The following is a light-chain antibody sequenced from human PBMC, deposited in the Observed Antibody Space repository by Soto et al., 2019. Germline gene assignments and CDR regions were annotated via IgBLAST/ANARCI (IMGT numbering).Light chain of an antibody. CDR2: GAS. CDR3: QQYGSSPRT. CDR1: QSVGSS. Sequence: EIVMTQSPATLSVSPGERATLSCRASQSVGSSLAWYQQKPGQAPRLLIYGASSRATGIPDRFSGSGSGTDFTLTISRLEPEDFAVYYCQQYGSSPRTFGQGTKGDIK. J-gene: IGKJ1*01. V-gene: IGKV3-20*01.